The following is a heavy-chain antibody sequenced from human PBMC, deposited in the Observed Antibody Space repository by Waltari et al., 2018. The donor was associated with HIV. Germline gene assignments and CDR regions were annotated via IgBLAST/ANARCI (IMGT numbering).Heavy chain of an antibody. CDR2: IGWNSGSI. V-gene: IGHV3-9*01. J-gene: IGHJ6*03. CDR1: GFTFDVCA. CDR3: AKGNHPLLWQDYYMDV. D-gene: IGHD3-10*01. Sequence: EVQLVESGGDLVQPGRSLRLSCAASGFTFDVCAMHWVRQAPGKGLEWVSGIGWNSGSIAYADSVKGRFTIPRDNAKNSLYLQMESLRDEDTALYYCAKGNHPLLWQDYYMDVWGKGTTVTVSS.